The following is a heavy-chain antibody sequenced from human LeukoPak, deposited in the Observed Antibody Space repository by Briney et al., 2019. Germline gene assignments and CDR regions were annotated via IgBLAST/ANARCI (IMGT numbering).Heavy chain of an antibody. J-gene: IGHJ4*02. V-gene: IGHV4-34*01. CDR3: ARLGIYYDSSGYYNYFDY. Sequence: TSETLSLTCAVYGGSFSGYYWSWIRQPPGKGLEWVGEINHSGSTNYNPSLKRRVTISVDTSKNQFSLKLSSVTAADTAVYYCARLGIYYDSSGYYNYFDYWGQGTLVTVSS. CDR2: INHSGST. D-gene: IGHD3-22*01. CDR1: GGSFSGYY.